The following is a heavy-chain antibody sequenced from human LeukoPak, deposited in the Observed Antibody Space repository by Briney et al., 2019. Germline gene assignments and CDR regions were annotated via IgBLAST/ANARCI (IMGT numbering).Heavy chain of an antibody. CDR1: GYTFTVYY. J-gene: IGHJ4*02. D-gene: IGHD3-22*01. CDR2: INPNSGGT. CDR3: ARGKERYYYDSSSY. Sequence: GASVKVSFKASGYTFTVYYMHWVRQAPGQGLEWMGWINPNSGGTNYAQKFQGRVTMTRDTSISTAYMELSRLRSDDTAVYYCARGKERYYYDSSSYWGQGTLVTVSS. V-gene: IGHV1-2*02.